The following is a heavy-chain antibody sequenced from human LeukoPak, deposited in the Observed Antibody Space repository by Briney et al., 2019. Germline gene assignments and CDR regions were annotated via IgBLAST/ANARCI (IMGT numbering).Heavy chain of an antibody. CDR3: ARFDYGGNLGFDY. D-gene: IGHD4-23*01. CDR2: IWYDGSNK. CDR1: GFTFSSYG. J-gene: IGHJ4*02. Sequence: PGGSLRLSCAASGFTFSSYGMHWVRPAPGKGLEWVAVIWYDGSNKYYADSVKGRFTISRDNSKNTLYLQMSSLRAEDTAVYYCARFDYGGNLGFDYWGQGTLVTVSS. V-gene: IGHV3-33*01.